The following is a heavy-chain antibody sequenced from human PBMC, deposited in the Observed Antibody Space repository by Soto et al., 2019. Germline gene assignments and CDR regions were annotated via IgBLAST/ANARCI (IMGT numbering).Heavy chain of an antibody. CDR3: TTEAYYYDSSLYYYYGMDV. D-gene: IGHD3-22*01. CDR2: IKSKTDGGTT. V-gene: IGHV3-15*01. J-gene: IGHJ6*02. CDR1: GFTFSNHY. Sequence: GGSLRLSCAASGFTFSNHYMDWVRQAPGKGLEWVGRIKSKTDGGTTDYAAPVKGRFTISRDDSKNTLYLQMNSLKTEDTAVYYCTTEAYYYDSSLYYYYGMDVWGQGTTVTVSS.